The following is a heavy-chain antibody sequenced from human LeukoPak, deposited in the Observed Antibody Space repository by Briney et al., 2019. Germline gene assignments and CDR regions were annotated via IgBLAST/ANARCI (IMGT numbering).Heavy chain of an antibody. CDR3: AKDPYRGYSYDF. J-gene: IGHJ4*02. CDR2: ISGNGGRT. D-gene: IGHD5-18*01. Sequence: GGSLRLSCAASGFTFSSYGMSWVRQAPGKGLEWVSAISGNGGRTDYADSVKGRFTISRDNSKNTLYLQMNSLRAEDTAIYYCAKDPYRGYSYDFWGQGTLVTVSS. CDR1: GFTFSSYG. V-gene: IGHV3-23*01.